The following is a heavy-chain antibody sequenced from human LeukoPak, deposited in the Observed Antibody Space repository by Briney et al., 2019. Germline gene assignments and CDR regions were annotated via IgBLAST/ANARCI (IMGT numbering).Heavy chain of an antibody. D-gene: IGHD2-8*01. Sequence: GGSLRLSCAASGFDFDNYWMTWVRQVPGKGLEWVANMNQDGSEQYYVDSVKGRFTISRDNGKKSLYLQMNSLRAEDTAVYYCSRGQGCAYWGQGTLVTVSS. CDR3: SRGQGCAY. V-gene: IGHV3-7*04. J-gene: IGHJ4*02. CDR2: MNQDGSEQ. CDR1: GFDFDNYW.